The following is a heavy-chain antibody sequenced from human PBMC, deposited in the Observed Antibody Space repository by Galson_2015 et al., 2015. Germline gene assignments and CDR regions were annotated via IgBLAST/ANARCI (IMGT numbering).Heavy chain of an antibody. CDR2: KDGSDK. CDR3: ARDLDYYDSSIYYDAFDI. D-gene: IGHD3-22*01. V-gene: IGHV3-7*03. Sequence: KDGSDKKYVDSVRGRLTISRDSAMNSLYLQMDSLRAEDTAVYYCARDLDYYDSSIYYDAFDIWGQGTLVTVSS. J-gene: IGHJ3*02.